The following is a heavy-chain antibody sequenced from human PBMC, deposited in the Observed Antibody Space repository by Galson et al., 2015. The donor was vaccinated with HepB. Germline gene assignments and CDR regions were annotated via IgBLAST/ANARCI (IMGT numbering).Heavy chain of an antibody. Sequence: SVKVSRKASGGTFSSYAISWVRQAPGQGLEWMGGIIPIFGTANYAQKFQGRVTITADESTSTAYMELSSLRSEDTAVYYCALSPVVVTASLDWYFDLWGRGTLVTVSS. D-gene: IGHD2-21*02. CDR1: GGTFSSYA. CDR3: ALSPVVVTASLDWYFDL. CDR2: IIPIFGTA. J-gene: IGHJ2*01. V-gene: IGHV1-69*13.